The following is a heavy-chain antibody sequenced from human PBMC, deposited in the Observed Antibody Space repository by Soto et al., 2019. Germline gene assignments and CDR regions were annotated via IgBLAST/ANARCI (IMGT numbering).Heavy chain of an antibody. Sequence: QVQLVESGGGVVQPGRSLRLSCAASGFTFSSYGMHWVRQAPGKGLEWVAVIWYDGSNKYYADSVKGRFTISRDNSKNTLYLQMNSLRAEDTAVYYCARGIVGATIDYWGQGTLVTVSS. D-gene: IGHD1-26*01. CDR1: GFTFSSYG. CDR3: ARGIVGATIDY. CDR2: IWYDGSNK. J-gene: IGHJ4*02. V-gene: IGHV3-33*01.